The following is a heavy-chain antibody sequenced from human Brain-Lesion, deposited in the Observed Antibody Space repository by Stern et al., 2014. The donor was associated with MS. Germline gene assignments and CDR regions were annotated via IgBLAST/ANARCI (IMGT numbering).Heavy chain of an antibody. CDR1: GGSISSGDNY. CDR3: ARVTDYGDAFFDY. D-gene: IGHD4-17*01. Sequence: VQLLESGPGLVKPSQTLSLTCTVSGGSISSGDNYWSWIRQPPGKGPEWIGYIHYSGGTYFNPSLKSRATISADTSKNQFSLKLNSITAADTAVYYCARVTDYGDAFFDYWGQGILVTVSS. CDR2: IHYSGGT. J-gene: IGHJ4*02. V-gene: IGHV4-30-4*01.